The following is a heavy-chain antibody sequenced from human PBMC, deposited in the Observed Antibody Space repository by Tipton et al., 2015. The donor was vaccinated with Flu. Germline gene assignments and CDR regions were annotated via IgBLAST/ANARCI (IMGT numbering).Heavy chain of an antibody. CDR1: GYTFTRYY. D-gene: IGHD4-11*01. CDR2: INPSGGTT. Sequence: QSGPEVKKPGASVKVSCTASGYTFTRYYMHWVRQAPGQGLEWMGIINPSGGTTTYTQKFQGRVTMTRDTSTRTVYMELSSLRSEDTAVYYCARDGGDYSPDYWGQGTLVTVSS. CDR3: ARDGGDYSPDY. J-gene: IGHJ4*02. V-gene: IGHV1-46*01.